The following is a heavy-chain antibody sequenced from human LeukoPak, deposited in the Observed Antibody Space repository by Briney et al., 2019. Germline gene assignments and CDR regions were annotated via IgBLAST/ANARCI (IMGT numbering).Heavy chain of an antibody. Sequence: GGSLRLSCAASGFTFSSYAMSWVRQTPGKGPEWVSAISGSGGSTYYADSVKGRFTISRDNFKNTLFLQMDSLRAEDTAPYYCAKSVAIYFYYGLDVWGQGTTVTVSS. V-gene: IGHV3-23*01. D-gene: IGHD3-3*01. CDR3: AKSVAIYFYYGLDV. CDR1: GFTFSSYA. CDR2: ISGSGGST. J-gene: IGHJ6*02.